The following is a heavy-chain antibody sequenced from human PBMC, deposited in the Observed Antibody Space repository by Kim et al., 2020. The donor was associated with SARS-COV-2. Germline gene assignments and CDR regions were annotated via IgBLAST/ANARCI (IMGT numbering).Heavy chain of an antibody. CDR1: GFTFSSYW. V-gene: IGHV3-7*05. CDR2: IKQDGSEK. Sequence: GGSLRLSCAASGFTFSSYWMSGVRQAPGKGLEGVANIKQDGSEKYYVDSVKGRFTISRDNAKNSLYLQMNSLRAEDTAVYYCARDSDSYGLDYCGQVTLVTVSS. CDR3: ARDSDSYGLDY. D-gene: IGHD5-18*01. J-gene: IGHJ4*02.